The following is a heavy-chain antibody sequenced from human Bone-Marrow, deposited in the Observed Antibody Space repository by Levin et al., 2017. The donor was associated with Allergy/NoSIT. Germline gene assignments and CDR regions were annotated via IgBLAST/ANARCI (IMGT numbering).Heavy chain of an antibody. Sequence: GESLKISCAASGFTFSSYGMHWVRQAPGKGLEWVAVIWYDGSNKYYADSVKGRFTISRDNSKNTLYLQMNSLRAEDTAVYYCAREDYYDSSALIRASPCDYWGQGTLVTVSS. CDR3: AREDYYDSSALIRASPCDY. CDR2: IWYDGSNK. CDR1: GFTFSSYG. D-gene: IGHD3-22*01. J-gene: IGHJ4*02. V-gene: IGHV3-33*01.